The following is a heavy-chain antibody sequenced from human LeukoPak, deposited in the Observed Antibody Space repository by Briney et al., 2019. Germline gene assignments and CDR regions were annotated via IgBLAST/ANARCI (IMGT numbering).Heavy chain of an antibody. CDR1: GFTFSLYS. CDR3: ASGMPRGAPAIDY. CDR2: TSSSSSNI. D-gene: IGHD3-10*01. V-gene: IGHV3-48*02. J-gene: IGHJ4*02. Sequence: PGGSLRLSCAASGFTFSLYSMNWVRQAPGKGLEWVSCTSSSSSNIYYTGSVKGRFTISRDNGKNSLYLQMNGLRDEDTAVYYCASGMPRGAPAIDYWGQGTLVIVSS.